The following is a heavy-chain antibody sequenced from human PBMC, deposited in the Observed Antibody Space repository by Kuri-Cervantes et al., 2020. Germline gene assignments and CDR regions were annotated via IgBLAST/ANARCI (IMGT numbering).Heavy chain of an antibody. Sequence: SLKISCAASGFTFDDYAMHWVRQAPGKGLEWVSGISWNSGSIGYADSVKGRFTISRDNAKNSLYLQMNSLRAEDTAVYYCAIHRKAYYYDSSGRKNAFGIWGQGTMVTVSS. J-gene: IGHJ3*02. D-gene: IGHD3-22*01. V-gene: IGHV3-9*01. CDR1: GFTFDDYA. CDR2: ISWNSGSI. CDR3: AIHRKAYYYDSSGRKNAFGI.